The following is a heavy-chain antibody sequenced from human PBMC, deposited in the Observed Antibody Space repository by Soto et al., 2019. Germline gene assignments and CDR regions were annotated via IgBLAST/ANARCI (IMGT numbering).Heavy chain of an antibody. CDR3: ARDGANYYDSPWFDP. V-gene: IGHV1-69*13. Sequence: GASVKVSCKASGGTFGSYAITWVRQAPGQGLGWMGGIIPIFGTANYAQKFQGRVTITADESTGTAYMELSSLRFEDTAVYYCARDGANYYDSPWFDPWGQGTLVTVSS. CDR2: IIPIFGTA. J-gene: IGHJ5*02. CDR1: GGTFGSYA. D-gene: IGHD3-22*01.